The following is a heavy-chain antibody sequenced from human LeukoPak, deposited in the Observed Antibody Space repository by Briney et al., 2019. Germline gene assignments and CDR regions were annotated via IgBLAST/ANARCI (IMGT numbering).Heavy chain of an antibody. V-gene: IGHV4-59*12. J-gene: IGHJ4*02. CDR2: IYYSGST. CDR3: AREATRTGDY. CDR1: GGSISSYY. D-gene: IGHD1-14*01. Sequence: SETLSLTCTVSGGSISSYYWSWIRQPPGKGLEWIGYIYYSGSTNYNPSLKSRVTISVDTSKNQFSLKLSSVTAADTAVYYCAREATRTGDYWGQGTLVTVSS.